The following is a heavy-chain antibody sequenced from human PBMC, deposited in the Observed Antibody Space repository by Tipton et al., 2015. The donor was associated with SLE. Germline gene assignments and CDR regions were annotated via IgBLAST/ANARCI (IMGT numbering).Heavy chain of an antibody. Sequence: SLRLSCAASGFTFSRYAMHWVRQAPGKGLEWVANIKQDGSEKYYVDSVKGRFTISRDNAKNSLYLQMNSLRAEDTAVYYCVRGRDAFDIWGQGTMVTVSS. CDR2: IKQDGSEK. V-gene: IGHV3-7*05. CDR1: GFTFSRYA. CDR3: VRGRDAFDI. J-gene: IGHJ3*02.